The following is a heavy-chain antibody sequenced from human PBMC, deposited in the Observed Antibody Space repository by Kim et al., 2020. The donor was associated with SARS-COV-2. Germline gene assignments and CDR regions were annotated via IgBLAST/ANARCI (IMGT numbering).Heavy chain of an antibody. J-gene: IGHJ5*02. CDR1: GGSISSGGYY. CDR2: IYYSGST. CDR3: ARGGYSSPKRPPLYNWFDP. Sequence: SETLSLTCTVSGGSISSGGYYWSWIRQHPGKGLEWIGYIYYSGSTYYNPSLKSRVTISVDTSKNQFSLKLSSVTAADTAVYYCARGGYSSPKRPPLYNWFDPWGQGTLVTVSS. D-gene: IGHD6-13*01. V-gene: IGHV4-31*03.